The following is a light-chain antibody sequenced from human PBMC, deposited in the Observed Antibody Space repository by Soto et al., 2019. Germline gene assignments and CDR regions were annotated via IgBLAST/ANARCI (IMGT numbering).Light chain of an antibody. J-gene: IGKJ2*01. CDR3: MQATQFPHYT. V-gene: IGKV2-24*01. CDR1: QSLVHSDGNTY. CDR2: KVS. Sequence: DIVMTQTPLSSPVTRGQPASISCKSSQSLVHSDGNTYLSWPHQRPGQPPRLLIYKVSHRLSGVPDRFSGSGAGTHFTLKISRVEAEDVGVYYCMQATQFPHYTFGQGTKLEIK.